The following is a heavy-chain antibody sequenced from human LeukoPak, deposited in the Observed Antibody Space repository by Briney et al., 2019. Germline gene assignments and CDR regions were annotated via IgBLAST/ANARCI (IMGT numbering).Heavy chain of an antibody. CDR1: GYTFTSYD. Sequence: ASVKVSCKASGYTFTSYDINWVRQATGQGLEWMGWMNPNSGNTGYAQKFQGRVTMTRNTSISTAYMELSSLRSEDTAVYYCARLRGTYYYGSGGYSWFDPWGQGTLVTVSS. CDR2: MNPNSGNT. V-gene: IGHV1-8*01. CDR3: ARLRGTYYYGSGGYSWFDP. D-gene: IGHD3-10*01. J-gene: IGHJ5*02.